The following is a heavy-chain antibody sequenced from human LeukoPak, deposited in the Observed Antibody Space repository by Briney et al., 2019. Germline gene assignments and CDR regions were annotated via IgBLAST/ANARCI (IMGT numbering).Heavy chain of an antibody. CDR3: ARKEWVPYYFDS. V-gene: IGHV4-61*09. Sequence: PSQTLSLTCTVSGGSISSGSYYWSWIRQAAGKGLEWIGYISNSGTTNYNPSLKSRVTISVDMPKSQFSLKLTSVTAADTAVYYCARKEWVPYYFDSWGQGVLVTVSS. CDR1: GGSISSGSYY. CDR2: ISNSGTT. D-gene: IGHD3-3*01. J-gene: IGHJ4*02.